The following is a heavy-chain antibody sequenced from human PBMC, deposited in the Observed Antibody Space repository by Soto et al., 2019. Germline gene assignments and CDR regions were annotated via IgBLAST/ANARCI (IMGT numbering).Heavy chain of an antibody. Sequence: QVQLQESGPGLVKPSETLSLTCSVSGGSVSGSSHYWNWIRQTPGKGLEWIGYIDYSGSTNYNPSLKSRVTISVDTSKTQFSLKLSSVTAADTAVYYCARGGTSSRRAVAGYFHYWGLGTQVTVSS. CDR1: GGSVSGSSHY. J-gene: IGHJ1*01. CDR2: IDYSGST. V-gene: IGHV4-61*01. D-gene: IGHD1-7*01. CDR3: ARGGTSSRRAVAGYFHY.